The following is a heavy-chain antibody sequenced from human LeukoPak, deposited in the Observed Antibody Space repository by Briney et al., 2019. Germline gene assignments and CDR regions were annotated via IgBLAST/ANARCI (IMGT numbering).Heavy chain of an antibody. CDR1: GFTFSSYW. V-gene: IGHV3-74*01. Sequence: PGGSLRLSCAASGFTFSSYWMHWVRQAPGRGLVWVSRINTDGSSTDYADSVKGRFTISRDNAKNTLYLQMNTLRAEDTAVYYCARDLLYSSGWSDTFDIWGQGTMVTVSS. CDR2: INTDGSST. J-gene: IGHJ3*02. CDR3: ARDLLYSSGWSDTFDI. D-gene: IGHD6-19*01.